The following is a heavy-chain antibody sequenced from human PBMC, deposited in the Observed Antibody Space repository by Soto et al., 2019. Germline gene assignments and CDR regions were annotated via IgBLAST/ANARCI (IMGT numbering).Heavy chain of an antibody. D-gene: IGHD3-22*01. J-gene: IGHJ4*02. CDR3: ARDMYYYDSSGYYYYFDY. Sequence: EVQLVESGGGLVQPGGSLRLSCATSGFTFSTYWMSWVRQAPGRGLEWVANIKQDGSEKYYVDFVKGRFTISRDNAKNSLYLQMDSLRAEDTAVYYCARDMYYYDSSGYYYYFDYWGQGTLVTVSS. V-gene: IGHV3-7*01. CDR1: GFTFSTYW. CDR2: IKQDGSEK.